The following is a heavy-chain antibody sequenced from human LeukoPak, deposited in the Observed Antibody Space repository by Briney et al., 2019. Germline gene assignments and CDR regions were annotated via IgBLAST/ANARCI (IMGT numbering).Heavy chain of an antibody. J-gene: IGHJ6*03. CDR2: IYYSGST. CDR1: GGSISSHY. V-gene: IGHV4-59*11. Sequence: PSETLSLTCTVSGGSISSHYWSWIRQPPGKGLEWIGYIYYSGSTNYNPSLKSRVTISVDTSKNQFSLKLSSVTAADTAVYYCARATSGNPLPTSYYYYYMDVWGEGTTVTVSS. CDR3: ARATSGNPLPTSYYYYYMDV. D-gene: IGHD4-23*01.